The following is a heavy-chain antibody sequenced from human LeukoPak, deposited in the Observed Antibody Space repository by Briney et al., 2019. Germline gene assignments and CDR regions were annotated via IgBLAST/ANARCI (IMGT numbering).Heavy chain of an antibody. CDR1: GFTFSSYA. V-gene: IGHV3-23*01. J-gene: IGHJ6*02. CDR2: ISGSGDST. D-gene: IGHD2-15*01. Sequence: GGSLRLSCAASGFTFSSYAMSWVRQAPGKGLEWVSTISGSGDSTYYADSVKGRFTISRDNSKNTLDLQMNSLRAEDTAVYYCAKDGRYCSGGSCYYYYGMDVWGQGTTVTVSS. CDR3: AKDGRYCSGGSCYYYYGMDV.